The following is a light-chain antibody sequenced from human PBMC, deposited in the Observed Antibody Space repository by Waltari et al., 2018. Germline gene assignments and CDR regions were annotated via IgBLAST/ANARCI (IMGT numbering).Light chain of an antibody. CDR2: GAS. CDR1: QSVGPN. V-gene: IGKV3-15*01. CDR3: QQYYNWPRT. Sequence: EIVMKQSPATLSVSPGERATLSCRASQSVGPNLAWYQQKPGQAPRVLIYGASTRPTGVPATFSGSGSGTEFTLTISSVQSEDFAVYYCQQYYNWPRTFGQGTKVEIK. J-gene: IGKJ1*01.